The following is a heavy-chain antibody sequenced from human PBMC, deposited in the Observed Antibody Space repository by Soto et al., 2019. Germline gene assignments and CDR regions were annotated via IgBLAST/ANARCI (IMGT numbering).Heavy chain of an antibody. CDR1: VGSLSSGGYY. D-gene: IGHD3-10*01. J-gene: IGHJ4*02. CDR3: ARVGSLPGDIFDD. Sequence: PLETLSLACIVPVGSLSSGGYYWSWIRQHPGKGLQWIGYIYYSGSTYYNPSLESRVTISVDTSKNQFSLKLSSVTAADAAVYYCARVGSLPGDIFDDWGQGTMVTVSS. V-gene: IGHV4-31*03. CDR2: IYYSGST.